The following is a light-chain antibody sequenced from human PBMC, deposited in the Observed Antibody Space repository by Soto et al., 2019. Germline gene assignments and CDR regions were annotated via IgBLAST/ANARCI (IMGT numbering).Light chain of an antibody. CDR3: TSYTSSSLYV. Sequence: QSVLTQPASVSGSPGQSITISCAGTSSDVGGYNYVSWYQQHPGKAPKLMIYEVSNRPSGVSNRFSGSESGNTASLTISGLQAEDEADYYCTSYTSSSLYVFGSGTKVTVL. CDR2: EVS. J-gene: IGLJ1*01. V-gene: IGLV2-14*01. CDR1: SSDVGGYNY.